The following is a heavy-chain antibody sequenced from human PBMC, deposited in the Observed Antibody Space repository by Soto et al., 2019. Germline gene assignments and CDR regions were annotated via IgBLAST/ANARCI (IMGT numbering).Heavy chain of an antibody. CDR3: AKDTMIVVAGAFDI. D-gene: IGHD3-22*01. CDR1: GCTFSSYA. CDR2: ISGSGGST. V-gene: IGHV3-23*01. J-gene: IGHJ3*02. Sequence: GGSLRLSCAASGCTFSSYAMSWIRQAPGKGLEWVSAISGSGGSTYYADSVKGRFTISRDNSKNTLYLQMNSLRAEDTAVYYCAKDTMIVVAGAFDIWGQGTMVTVSS.